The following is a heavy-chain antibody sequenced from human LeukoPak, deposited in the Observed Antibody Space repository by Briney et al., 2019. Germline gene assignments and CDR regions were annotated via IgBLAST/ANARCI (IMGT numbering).Heavy chain of an antibody. CDR2: IWYDGSNK. Sequence: GGSLRLSCAASGFTFSNSGMHWVRQAPGKGLEWVSVIWYDGSNKYYADSVKGRFTISRDNSKNTVYLQMNSLRAEDTAVYYCAKVEAAAAATLRGFDYWGQGTLVTVSS. V-gene: IGHV3-33*06. J-gene: IGHJ4*02. D-gene: IGHD6-13*01. CDR1: GFTFSNSG. CDR3: AKVEAAAAATLRGFDY.